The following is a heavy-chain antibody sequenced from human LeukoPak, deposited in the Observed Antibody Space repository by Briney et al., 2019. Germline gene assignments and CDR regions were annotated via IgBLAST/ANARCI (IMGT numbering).Heavy chain of an antibody. J-gene: IGHJ4*02. V-gene: IGHV4-34*01. CDR1: GGSFSGYY. CDR3: AGGYSGYDTFFEY. CDR2: INHSGST. D-gene: IGHD5-12*01. Sequence: SETLSLTCAVYGGSFSGYYWSWIRQPPGKGLEWIGEINHSGSTNYNPSLKSRVTISVDTSKNQFSLKLSSVTAADTAVYYCAGGYSGYDTFFEYWGQGTLVTVSS.